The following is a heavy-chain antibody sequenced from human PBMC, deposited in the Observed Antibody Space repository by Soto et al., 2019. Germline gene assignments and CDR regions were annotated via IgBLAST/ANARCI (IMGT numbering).Heavy chain of an antibody. D-gene: IGHD3-9*01. CDR1: GFTFSDSA. Sequence: EVHLLESGGGLVQPGGSLTLSCTVSGFTFSDSAMNWVRQAPGRGLDWVASIHGGGKGMYYANSVKGRFTISGDKSKSPLYLHMTNLRAEDTALSYCAKERSLSASVCLLESGYYFVYWGQGTLVTVSS. CDR3: AKERSLSASVCLLESGYYFVY. J-gene: IGHJ4*02. CDR2: IHGGGKGM. V-gene: IGHV3-23*05.